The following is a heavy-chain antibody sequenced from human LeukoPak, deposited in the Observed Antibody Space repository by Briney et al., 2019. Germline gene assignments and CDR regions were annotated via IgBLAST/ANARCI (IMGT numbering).Heavy chain of an antibody. CDR2: ISSSSSYI. D-gene: IGHD4/OR15-4a*01. Sequence: GGSLRLSCAASGFIFSSYSMNWVRQAPGKGLEWVSSISSSSSYIYYADSVKGRFTISRDNAKNSLYLQMNSLRAEDTAVYYCAPQGATGSGFDPWGQGTTVTVSS. J-gene: IGHJ6*02. CDR1: GFIFSSYS. CDR3: APQGATGSGFDP. V-gene: IGHV3-21*01.